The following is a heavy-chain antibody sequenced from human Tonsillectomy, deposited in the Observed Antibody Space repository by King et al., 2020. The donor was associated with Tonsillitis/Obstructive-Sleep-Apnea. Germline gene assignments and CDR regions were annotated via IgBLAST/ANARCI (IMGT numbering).Heavy chain of an antibody. Sequence: QLQESGPGLVKPSETLSLTCTVSGGSISSYYWSWIRQPPGKGLEWIGYIYYSGSTNYNPSLKSRVTISVDTSKNQFSLKLSFVTAADTAVYYCARALTLRDFWSGYLRGNWFDPWGQGTLVTVSS. V-gene: IGHV4-59*01. CDR3: ARALTLRDFWSGYLRGNWFDP. J-gene: IGHJ5*02. CDR1: GGSISSYY. CDR2: IYYSGST. D-gene: IGHD3-3*01.